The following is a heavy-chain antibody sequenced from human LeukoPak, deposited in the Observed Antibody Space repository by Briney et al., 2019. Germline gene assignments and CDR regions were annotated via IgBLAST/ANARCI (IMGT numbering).Heavy chain of an antibody. CDR1: GFPFSVYE. Sequence: GGSLSLSCAVSGFPFSVYEINWVRQAPGKGLEWVSYISSSSSTIYYADSVKGRFTISRDNAKNSLYLQINSLRAEDTAVYYCARHPPYGGSPYYYYMDVWGKGTTVTVSS. D-gene: IGHD2-15*01. CDR2: ISSSSSTI. CDR3: ARHPPYGGSPYYYYMDV. V-gene: IGHV3-48*01. J-gene: IGHJ6*03.